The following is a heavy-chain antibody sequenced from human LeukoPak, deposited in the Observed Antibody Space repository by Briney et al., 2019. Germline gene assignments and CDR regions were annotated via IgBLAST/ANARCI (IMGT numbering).Heavy chain of an antibody. CDR3: AKVHYYDSSGYYWEDY. V-gene: IGHV3-48*01. J-gene: IGHJ4*02. Sequence: QPGGSLRLSCAASGFTFSSYSMNWVRQAPGKGLEWVSYISSGSSTIYYADSVRGRFTISRDNSKNTLYLQMNSLRAEDTAVYYCAKVHYYDSSGYYWEDYWGQGTLVTVSS. D-gene: IGHD3-22*01. CDR1: GFTFSSYS. CDR2: ISSGSSTI.